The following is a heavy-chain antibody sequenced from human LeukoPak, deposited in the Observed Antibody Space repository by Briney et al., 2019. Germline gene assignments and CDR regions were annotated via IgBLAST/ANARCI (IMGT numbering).Heavy chain of an antibody. CDR2: INHSGST. V-gene: IGHV4-34*01. CDR1: GGSFSGYY. J-gene: IGHJ6*03. Sequence: SETLSLTCAVYGGSFSGYYWSWIRQPPGKGLEWIGEINHSGSTNYNPSLKSRVTISVDTSKNQFFLKLSSVTAADTAVYYCARRRRWPQPYYYYMDVWGKGTTVTISS. D-gene: IGHD5-24*01. CDR3: ARRRRWPQPYYYYMDV.